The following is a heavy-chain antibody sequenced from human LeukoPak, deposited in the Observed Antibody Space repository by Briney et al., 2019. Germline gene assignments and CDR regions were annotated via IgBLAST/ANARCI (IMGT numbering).Heavy chain of an antibody. CDR2: ISSSSSYI. J-gene: IGHJ4*02. CDR3: ARGYSSGWLEGTSFDY. CDR1: GFTFSSYS. D-gene: IGHD6-19*01. Sequence: NPGGSLRLSCAASGFTFSSYSMNWVRQAPGKGLEWVSSISSSSSYIYYADSVKGRFTISRDNAKNSLYLQMNSLRAEDTAVYYCARGYSSGWLEGTSFDYWGQGTLVTVSS. V-gene: IGHV3-21*01.